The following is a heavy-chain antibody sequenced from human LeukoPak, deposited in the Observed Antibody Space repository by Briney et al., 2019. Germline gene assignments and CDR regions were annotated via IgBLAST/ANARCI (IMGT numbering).Heavy chain of an antibody. CDR1: GGSFSGYY. V-gene: IGHV4-34*01. J-gene: IGHJ6*03. Sequence: SETLSLTCAVSGGSFSGYYWSWIRQPPGKGLEWIGEINHSGSTYYNPSLKSRVTISLDTSKNQFSLKLSSVTAADTAVYYCARARRTLKGSLYYYYMDVWGKGTTVTVSS. CDR2: INHSGST. CDR3: ARARRTLKGSLYYYYMDV.